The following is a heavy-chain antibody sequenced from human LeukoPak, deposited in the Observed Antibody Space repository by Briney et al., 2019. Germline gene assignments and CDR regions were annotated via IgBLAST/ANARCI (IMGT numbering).Heavy chain of an antibody. D-gene: IGHD2-15*01. Sequence: GGSLRLSCAASGFTFSSYSMNWVRQAPGKGLEWVSAISGSGGSTYYADSVKGRFTISRDNSKNTLYLQMNSLRAEDTAVYYCAKPTSTDGRRGAFDIWGQGTMVTVSS. V-gene: IGHV3-23*01. CDR2: ISGSGGST. J-gene: IGHJ3*02. CDR1: GFTFSSYS. CDR3: AKPTSTDGRRGAFDI.